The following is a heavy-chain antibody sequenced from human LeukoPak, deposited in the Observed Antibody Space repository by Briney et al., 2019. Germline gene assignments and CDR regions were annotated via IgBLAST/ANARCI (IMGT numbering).Heavy chain of an antibody. CDR2: ISSSSSYI. Sequence: GGSLRLSCAASGFTFSSYSMNWVSQAPGKGLEWVSSISSSSSYIYYADSVKGRFTISRDNAKNSLYLQTNSLRAEDTAVYYCARDYSSGPSNFDYWGQGTLVTVSS. V-gene: IGHV3-21*01. CDR1: GFTFSSYS. J-gene: IGHJ4*02. CDR3: ARDYSSGPSNFDY. D-gene: IGHD6-19*01.